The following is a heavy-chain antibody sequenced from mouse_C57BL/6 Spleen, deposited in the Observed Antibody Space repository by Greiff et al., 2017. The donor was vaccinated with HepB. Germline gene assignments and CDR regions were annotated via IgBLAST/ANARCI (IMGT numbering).Heavy chain of an antibody. J-gene: IGHJ4*01. CDR1: GFTFSDYG. V-gene: IGHV5-17*01. CDR3: ARWGYYAMDY. CDR2: ISSGSSTI. Sequence: EVKLMESGGGLVKPGGSLKLSCAASGFTFSDYGMHWVRQAPEKGLEWVAYISSGSSTIYYADTVKGRFTISRDNAKNTLFLQMTSLRSEDTAMYYCARWGYYAMDYWVKEPQSPSPQ.